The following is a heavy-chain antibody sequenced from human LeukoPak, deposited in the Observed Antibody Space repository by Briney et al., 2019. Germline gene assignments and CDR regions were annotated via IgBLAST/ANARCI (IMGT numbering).Heavy chain of an antibody. J-gene: IGHJ4*02. CDR2: MNEYGSEI. D-gene: IGHD6-19*01. CDR1: GFIFRDFS. CDR3: ARDLGSYTSGWYMGFDY. V-gene: IGHV3-7*01. Sequence: PGGSLRLSCSVSGFIFRDFSMSWVRQAPGKGLEWVAKMNEYGSEIFYVDSVKGRFTISRDNAKNSLYLQVNSLRAEDTAIYYCARDLGSYTSGWYMGFDYWGQGTLVTVSS.